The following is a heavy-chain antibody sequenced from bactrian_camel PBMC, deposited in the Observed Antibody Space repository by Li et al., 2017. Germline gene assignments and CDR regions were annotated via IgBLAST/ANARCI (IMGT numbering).Heavy chain of an antibody. CDR1: GYSTGGSYC. CDR3: AAAKGLPDLLRGGYLSARSYNY. J-gene: IGHJ4*01. D-gene: IGHD3*01. Sequence: DVQLVESGGGSVQAGGSLRLTCKASGYSTGGSYCMGWFRQAPGKEREGVAHINTLGGNTYYADSVKGRFTITQDNAKITLYLQMNSLKPEDTAMYYCAAAKGLPDLLRGGYLSARSYNYWGRGTQVTVS. V-gene: IGHV3S31*01. CDR2: INTLGGNT.